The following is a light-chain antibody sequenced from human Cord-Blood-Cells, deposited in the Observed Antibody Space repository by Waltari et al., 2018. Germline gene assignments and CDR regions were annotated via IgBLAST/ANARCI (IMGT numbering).Light chain of an antibody. CDR2: GNS. Sequence: QSVLTQPPSVSVAPGQRATISCTWSSSNIGAGYDVRWYQQLPGTAPKLLIYGNSNRPSGVPDRFSGSKSGTSASLAITGLQAEDEADYYCQSYDSSLSGSVFGGGTKLTVL. V-gene: IGLV1-40*01. CDR1: SSNIGAGYD. J-gene: IGLJ2*01. CDR3: QSYDSSLSGSV.